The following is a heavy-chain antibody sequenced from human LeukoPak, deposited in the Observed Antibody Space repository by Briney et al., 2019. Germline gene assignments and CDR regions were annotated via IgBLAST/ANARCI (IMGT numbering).Heavy chain of an antibody. V-gene: IGHV3-48*01. CDR2: ISSSSSTI. J-gene: IGHJ4*02. CDR1: GFTFSSYS. CDR3: AYHSSGFLFDY. D-gene: IGHD6-19*01. Sequence: GGSLRLSCAASGFTFSSYSMNWVRQAPGKGLEWVSYISSSSSTIYYADSVKGRFTISRDNSKNTLYLQMNSLRAEDTAVYYCAYHSSGFLFDYWGQGTLVTVSS.